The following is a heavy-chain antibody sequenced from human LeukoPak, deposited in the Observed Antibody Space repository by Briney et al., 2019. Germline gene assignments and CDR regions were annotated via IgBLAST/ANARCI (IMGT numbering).Heavy chain of an antibody. CDR1: GFTFSSYS. CDR3: ARDSPSVRSGWPGAFDY. V-gene: IGHV3-21*01. Sequence: GGSLRLSCAASGFTFSSYSMNWVRQAPGKGLEWVSSISSSSSYIYYADSVKGRFTISRDNAKNSLYLQMNSLRAEDTAVYYCARDSPSVRSGWPGAFDYWGQGTLVTVSS. J-gene: IGHJ4*02. CDR2: ISSSSSYI. D-gene: IGHD6-19*01.